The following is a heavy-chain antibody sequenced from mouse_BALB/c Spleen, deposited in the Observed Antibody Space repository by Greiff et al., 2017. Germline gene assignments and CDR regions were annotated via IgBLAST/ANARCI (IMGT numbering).Heavy chain of an antibody. CDR3: ARWGGLGQGYYFDY. CDR1: GFTFSSFG. V-gene: IGHV5-17*02. Sequence: DVKLVESGGGLVQPGGSRKLSCAASGFTFSSFGMHWVRQAPEKGLEWVAYISSGSSTIYYADTVKGRFTISRDNPKNTLFLQMTSLRSEDTAMYYCARWGGLGQGYYFDYWGQGTTLTVSS. D-gene: IGHD4-1*01. CDR2: ISSGSSTI. J-gene: IGHJ2*01.